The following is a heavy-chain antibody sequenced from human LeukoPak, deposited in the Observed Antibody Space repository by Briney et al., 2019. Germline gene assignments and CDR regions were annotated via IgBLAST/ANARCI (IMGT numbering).Heavy chain of an antibody. V-gene: IGHV4-31*03. D-gene: IGHD2-2*02. CDR3: ARFEYCSSTSRYTSAFDI. CDR1: GGSISSGGYY. J-gene: IGHJ3*02. CDR2: IYYSGST. Sequence: SETLSLTCTVSGGSISSGGYYWSWIRQHPGKGLEWIGYIYYSGSTYYNPSLKSRVTISVDTSKNQFSLKLSSVTAADTAVYYCARFEYCSSTSRYTSAFDIWAKGQWSPSLQ.